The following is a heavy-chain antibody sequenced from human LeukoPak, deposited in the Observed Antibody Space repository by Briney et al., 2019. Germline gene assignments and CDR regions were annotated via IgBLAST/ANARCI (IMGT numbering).Heavy chain of an antibody. CDR2: IAYSVTT. CDR3: ARVKHNAYCTGGRCSPFYFDS. Sequence: PSETPSLTCTVSGGSVSTSYWSWIRQPPGKGPECIGYIAYSVTTNYNPSLKSRVTISLDTSKNQFSLNLTSVTAADTAMYYCARVKHNAYCTGGRCSPFYFDSWGQGVLVTVSS. V-gene: IGHV4-59*02. CDR1: GGSVSTSY. D-gene: IGHD2-15*01. J-gene: IGHJ4*02.